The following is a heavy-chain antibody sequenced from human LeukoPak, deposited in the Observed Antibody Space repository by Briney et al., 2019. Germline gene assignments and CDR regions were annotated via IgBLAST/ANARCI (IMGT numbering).Heavy chain of an antibody. J-gene: IGHJ4*02. V-gene: IGHV3-15*01. CDR2: IKRKTDGETT. D-gene: IGHD6-13*01. CDR3: TTGVGQHPVY. CDR1: GFTFSNAW. Sequence: GGSLRLSCAASGFTFSNAWMTGVRHAPGEGLEWVWRIKRKTDGETTDDAAPVKGRFTISRDDSNNTLSLHMNSLKMEDTAVYYCTTGVGQHPVYWGQGTLVTVSS.